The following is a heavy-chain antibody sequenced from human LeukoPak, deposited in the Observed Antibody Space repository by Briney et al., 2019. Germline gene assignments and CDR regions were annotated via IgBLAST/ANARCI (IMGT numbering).Heavy chain of an antibody. CDR1: GFTFDDYG. CDR3: AREYCGSTSCYIRFGYYYYYMDV. J-gene: IGHJ6*03. V-gene: IGHV3-20*04. CDR2: INWNGGST. Sequence: GGSLRLSCAASGFTFDDYGMSWVRQAPGKGLEWVSGINWNGGSTVYADSVKGRFTISRDNAKNSLYLQMNSLRAEDTALYYCAREYCGSTSCYIRFGYYYYYMDVWGKGTTVTVSS. D-gene: IGHD2-2*02.